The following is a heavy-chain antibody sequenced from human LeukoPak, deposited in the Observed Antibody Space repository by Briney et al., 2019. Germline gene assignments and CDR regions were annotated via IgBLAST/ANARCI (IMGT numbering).Heavy chain of an antibody. CDR3: ARGGSSHWSFDY. Sequence: PGGSLRLSCAASGFSVSGKYMNWVRQAPGQGLGWVSVIYIAGDTYYADSVKGRFTISRDNSKNTLYLQMNSLRAEDTAVYYCARGGSSHWSFDYWGRGTLVTVSS. V-gene: IGHV3-66*02. CDR1: GFSVSGKY. CDR2: IYIAGDT. D-gene: IGHD3-3*01. J-gene: IGHJ4*02.